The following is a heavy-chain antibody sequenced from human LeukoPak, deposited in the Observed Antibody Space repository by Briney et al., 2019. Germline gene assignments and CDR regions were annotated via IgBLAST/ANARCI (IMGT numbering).Heavy chain of an antibody. CDR2: IYPGDSDT. V-gene: IGHV5-51*01. CDR1: GYSLTSYW. J-gene: IGHJ4*02. D-gene: IGHD3-3*01. Sequence: GESLKISCKGSGYSLTSYWIGWVRQMPGKGLEWMGIIYPGDSDTRYSPSFQGQVTISADKSISTAYLQWSSLKASDTAMYYCARPLAPITIFGVVIMGAFDYCGQGTLVTVSS. CDR3: ARPLAPITIFGVVIMGAFDY.